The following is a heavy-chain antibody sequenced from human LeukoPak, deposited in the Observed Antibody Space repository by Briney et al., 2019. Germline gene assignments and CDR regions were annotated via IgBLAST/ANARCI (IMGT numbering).Heavy chain of an antibody. CDR1: GFTFSSYE. J-gene: IGHJ4*02. Sequence: PGGSLTLSCAASGFTFSSYEMKCVRQAPGKGLEWVSYISNSGNTIFYADSVKGRFTISRDNGKNSLYLQMNSLRAEDTAVYYCARVFSNPTGNDYWGQGTLVTVSS. V-gene: IGHV3-48*03. CDR2: ISNSGNTI. CDR3: ARVFSNPTGNDY. D-gene: IGHD1-1*01.